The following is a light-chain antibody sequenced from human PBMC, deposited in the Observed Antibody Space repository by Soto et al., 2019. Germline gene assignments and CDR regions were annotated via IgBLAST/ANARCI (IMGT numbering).Light chain of an antibody. V-gene: IGKV1-27*01. CDR2: AAS. CDR1: QGISNY. CDR3: QKYNSALTWT. Sequence: DIQMTHPPSSLSASVGDIVTITCGASQGISNYLAWYQQKPGKVPKLLIYAASTLQSGVPSRFSGSGTGTDFTLTISSLQPEDGATYYCQKYNSALTWTFGHGTKVDIK. J-gene: IGKJ1*01.